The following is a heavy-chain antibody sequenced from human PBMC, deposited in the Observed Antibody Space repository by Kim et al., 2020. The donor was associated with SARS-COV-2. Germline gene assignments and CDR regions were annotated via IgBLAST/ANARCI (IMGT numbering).Heavy chain of an antibody. CDR2: INSNGVT. CDR3: AREDVAWDGWYFDL. D-gene: IGHD1-26*01. Sequence: GGSLRLSCAASGFTFSRHWMHWVRQTPGKGLVWVARINSNGVTTYAGSVKGRFTVSRDDAENTVHLQMNSLTTEDTAIYYCAREDVAWDGWYFDLWGHGTLVTVSS. CDR1: GFTFSRHW. V-gene: IGHV3-74*01. J-gene: IGHJ2*01.